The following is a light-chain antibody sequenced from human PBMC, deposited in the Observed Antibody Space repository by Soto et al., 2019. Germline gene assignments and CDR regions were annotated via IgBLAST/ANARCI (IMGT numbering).Light chain of an antibody. CDR2: EVS. CDR3: SSFAGSPVV. CDR1: SSDVGEENY. Sequence: QSVLTQPPSASGSPGQSVTITCSGTSSDVGEENYVSWYQQHPGKVPKLILYEVSKRPSGVPDRFSGSRSGNTASRTVSGLQAEDEADYYCSSFAGSPVVFGGGTKLTVL. V-gene: IGLV2-8*01. J-gene: IGLJ2*01.